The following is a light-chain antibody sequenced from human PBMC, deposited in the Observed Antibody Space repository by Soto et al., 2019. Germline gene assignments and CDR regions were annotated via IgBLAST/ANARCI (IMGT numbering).Light chain of an antibody. V-gene: IGKV3-15*01. CDR2: GAS. Sequence: EIVMTQSPATLSVXXXXXXXXXXXXSQSVSSNLAWYQQKPGQAPRLLIYGASTRATGIPARFSGSGSGTEFTLTISSLQSEDFAVYYCQQYNNWPPWTFGQGTKVDIK. J-gene: IGKJ1*01. CDR1: QSVSSN. CDR3: QQYNNWPPWT.